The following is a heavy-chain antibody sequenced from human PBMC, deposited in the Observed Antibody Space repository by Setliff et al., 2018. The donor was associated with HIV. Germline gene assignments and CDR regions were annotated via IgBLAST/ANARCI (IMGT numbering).Heavy chain of an antibody. CDR2: INHSGST. V-gene: IGHV4-34*01. Sequence: ETLSLTCAVYGGSLSGYHWSWIRQSPEKGLEWIGEINHSGSTNYSPSLKSRVTMSVDTSKNQFSLKLSSVTAADTAVYYCARGGGYDRSGYYPFDYWGQGTPVTVSS. CDR1: GGSLSGYH. J-gene: IGHJ4*02. D-gene: IGHD3-22*01. CDR3: ARGGGYDRSGYYPFDY.